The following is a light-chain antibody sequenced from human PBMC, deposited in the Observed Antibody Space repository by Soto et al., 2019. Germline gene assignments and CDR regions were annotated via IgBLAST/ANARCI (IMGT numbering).Light chain of an antibody. CDR3: SSYAGSNDGV. Sequence: QSALTQPPSASGSPGQSVTISCTGTSSDVGGHNYVSWYQQHPGKAPKLMIYEVTKRPSGVPDRFSGSKSGNTASLTVSGLQAEDEADYYCSSYAGSNDGVFGGGTKLTVL. V-gene: IGLV2-8*01. CDR1: SSDVGGHNY. CDR2: EVT. J-gene: IGLJ3*02.